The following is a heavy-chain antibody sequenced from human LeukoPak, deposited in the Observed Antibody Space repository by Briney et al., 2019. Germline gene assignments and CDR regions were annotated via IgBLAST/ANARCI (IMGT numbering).Heavy chain of an antibody. CDR1: GYTFTGYY. V-gene: IGHV1-2*02. D-gene: IGHD6-19*01. Sequence: ASVKVSCTSSGYTFTGYYMHGVRQAPGQGLEWMGWINPNSGGTNYAQKFQGRVTMTRDTSISTAYMELSRLRSDDTAVYYCARGYSSGWNAEFDYPVQGTLVTVSS. CDR2: INPNSGGT. J-gene: IGHJ4*02. CDR3: ARGYSSGWNAEFDY.